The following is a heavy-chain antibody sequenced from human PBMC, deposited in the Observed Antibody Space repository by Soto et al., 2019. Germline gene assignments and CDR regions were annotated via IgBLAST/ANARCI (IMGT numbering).Heavy chain of an antibody. CDR1: GYTFTSYA. D-gene: IGHD2-15*01. V-gene: IGHV1-3*01. J-gene: IGHJ6*03. Sequence: ASVKVSCKASGYTFTSYAMHWVRQAPGQRLEWMGWINAGNGNTKYSQKFQGRVTITRDTSASTAYMELSSLRSEDTAVYYCASRACSGGSCYSQYYYYMDVWGKGTTVTVS. CDR3: ASRACSGGSCYSQYYYYMDV. CDR2: INAGNGNT.